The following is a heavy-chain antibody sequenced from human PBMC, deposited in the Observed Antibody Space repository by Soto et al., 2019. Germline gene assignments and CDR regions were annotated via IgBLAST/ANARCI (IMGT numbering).Heavy chain of an antibody. CDR3: ARDQVYDILTGYYNFDY. CDR1: GDSVSSNSAA. D-gene: IGHD3-9*01. CDR2: TYYRSKWYN. V-gene: IGHV6-1*01. Sequence: KQSQTLSLTCAISGDSVSSNSAAWNWIRQSPSRGLEWLGRTYYRSKWYNDYAVSVISRITINPDTSKNQFSLQLNSVTPEDTAVYYCARDQVYDILTGYYNFDYWGQGTLVTVSS. J-gene: IGHJ4*02.